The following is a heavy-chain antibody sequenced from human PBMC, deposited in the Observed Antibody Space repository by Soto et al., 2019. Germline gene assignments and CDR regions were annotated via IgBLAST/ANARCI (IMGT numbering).Heavy chain of an antibody. D-gene: IGHD6-19*01. CDR1: VVSLGNSA. CDR2: ISWKSGSI. V-gene: IGHV3-9*01. J-gene: IGHJ3*01. Sequence: PACCIKIGCAACVVSLGNSAVHWALQETGKGLEWVSGISWKSGSIGYADSVKGRFTISRDNAKNSLYLQMNSLRAEDTAMYFCARRGDSNGQRSGPAYALDVWGQGTLVTVSS. CDR3: ARRGDSNGQRSGPAYALDV.